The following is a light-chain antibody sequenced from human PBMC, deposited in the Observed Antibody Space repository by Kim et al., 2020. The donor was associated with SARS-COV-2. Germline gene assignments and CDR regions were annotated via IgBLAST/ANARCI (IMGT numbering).Light chain of an antibody. CDR2: DNS. CDR3: QSYDSSLSGAWV. V-gene: IGLV1-40*01. Sequence: VTISCTGSNSNIGAGYDVHWYQHLPGTAPKLLIYDNSNRPSGVPDRFSGSKSGTSASLAITGLQAEDEADYYCQSYDSSLSGAWVFGGGTQLTVL. CDR1: NSNIGAGYD. J-gene: IGLJ3*02.